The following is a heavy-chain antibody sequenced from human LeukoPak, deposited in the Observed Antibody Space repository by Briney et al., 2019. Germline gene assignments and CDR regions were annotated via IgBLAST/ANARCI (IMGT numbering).Heavy chain of an antibody. CDR2: IRHDGTQ. Sequence: GGSLRLSCAPSGFNLRGYGVHWLRQAPGKGLEWVAFIRHDGTQYHTDSVKGRFIISRDNSRSTLFQQMNSLGVEDTAVYYCGKGRQRDYNCLDSWGQGTLVTVSS. D-gene: IGHD5-24*01. V-gene: IGHV3-30*02. CDR3: GKGRQRDYNCLDS. CDR1: GFNLRGYG. J-gene: IGHJ4*02.